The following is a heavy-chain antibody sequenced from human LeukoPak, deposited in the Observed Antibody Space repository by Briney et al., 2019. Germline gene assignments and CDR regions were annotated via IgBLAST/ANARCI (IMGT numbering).Heavy chain of an antibody. CDR1: GFTFSSYS. J-gene: IGHJ3*02. CDR2: ISYDGSNK. CDR3: ARDSASRTTYYDFWSGPIYHHAFDI. D-gene: IGHD3-3*01. Sequence: GGSLRLSCAASGFTFSSYSMNWVRQAPGKGLEWVSVISYDGSNKYYADSVKGRFTISRDNSKNTLYLQMNSLRAEDTAVYYCARDSASRTTYYDFWSGPIYHHAFDIWGQGTMVTVSS. V-gene: IGHV3-30*03.